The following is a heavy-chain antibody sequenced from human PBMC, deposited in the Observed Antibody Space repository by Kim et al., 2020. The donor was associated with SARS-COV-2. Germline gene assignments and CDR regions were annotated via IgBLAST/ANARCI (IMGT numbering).Heavy chain of an antibody. Sequence: GGSLRLSCAASGFTFSDYYMSWIRQAPGKGLEWVSYISSSGSTIYYADSVKGRFTISRDNAKNSLYLQINSLRAEDTAVYYCARNNGEWLVIGAFDIWGQGTMVTVSS. CDR1: GFTFSDYY. V-gene: IGHV3-11*01. CDR3: ARNNGEWLVIGAFDI. CDR2: ISSSGSTI. D-gene: IGHD6-19*01. J-gene: IGHJ3*02.